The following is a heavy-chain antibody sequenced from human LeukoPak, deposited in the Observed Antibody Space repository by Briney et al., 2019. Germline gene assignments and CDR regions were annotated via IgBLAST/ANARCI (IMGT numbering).Heavy chain of an antibody. CDR3: ARSNRDALDM. CDR2: ISSSGTTK. Sequence: GGSLRLSCAASGFTFSSYEMNWVRQGPGKGLEWVSYISSSGTTKYYADSVKGRFTLSRDNAKKSLSLQMNSLRAEDTGIYYCARSNRDALDMWGQGTVVTVSS. CDR1: GFTFSSYE. V-gene: IGHV3-48*03. J-gene: IGHJ3*02. D-gene: IGHD2/OR15-2a*01.